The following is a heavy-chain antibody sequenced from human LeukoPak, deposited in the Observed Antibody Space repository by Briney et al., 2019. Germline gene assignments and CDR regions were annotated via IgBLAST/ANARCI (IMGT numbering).Heavy chain of an antibody. D-gene: IGHD6-13*01. CDR3: ARVPSSSWLGGYYFDY. CDR2: IYYSGST. Sequence: SETLSLTCTVSGGSISSYYWSWIRQPPGKGLEWIGYIYYSGSTNYNPSLKSRVTISVDTSKNQFSLKLSSVTAADTAVYYCARVPSSSWLGGYYFDYWGQGTLVTVSS. V-gene: IGHV4-59*01. CDR1: GGSISSYY. J-gene: IGHJ4*02.